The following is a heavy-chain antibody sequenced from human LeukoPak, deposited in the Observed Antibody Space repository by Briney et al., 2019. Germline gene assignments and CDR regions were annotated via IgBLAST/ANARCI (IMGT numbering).Heavy chain of an antibody. CDR2: INHSGST. J-gene: IGHJ4*02. CDR1: GGSFSGYY. D-gene: IGHD2-2*01. V-gene: IGHV4-34*01. Sequence: SETLSLTCAVYGGSFSGYYWSWIRQPPGKGLEWIGEINHSGSTNYNPSPKSRVTISVDTSKNQFSLKLSSVTAADTAVYYCARSSRRAAQAYWGQGTLVTVSS. CDR3: ARSSRRAAQAY.